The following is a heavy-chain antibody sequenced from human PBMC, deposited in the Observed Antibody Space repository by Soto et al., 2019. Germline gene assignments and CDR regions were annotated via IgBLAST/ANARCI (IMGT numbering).Heavy chain of an antibody. J-gene: IGHJ6*02. CDR2: IYPGDSDT. V-gene: IGHV5-51*01. D-gene: IGHD5-18*01. CDR1: GYSFTIYR. Sequence: GESLTLSCKGCGYSFTIYRISCVPQMPGKGLEWMGIIYPGDSDTRYSPSFQGQVTISADKSISTAYLQWSSLKASDTAMYYCAISGTAMANYYYGMDVWGQGTTVTVSS. CDR3: AISGTAMANYYYGMDV.